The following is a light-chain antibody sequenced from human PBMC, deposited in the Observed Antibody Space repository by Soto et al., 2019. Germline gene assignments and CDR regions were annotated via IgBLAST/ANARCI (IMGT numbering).Light chain of an antibody. CDR1: QSISNH. CDR3: QQSYSIPPT. Sequence: IQMTQSPSSLSASVADRVLITCRASQSISNHLNWYQQKPGKAPKLLIFAASSLQSGVPSRFSGSRSGPDFTLSISSLQPEDFATYYCQQSYSIPPTFGQGTKVDIK. V-gene: IGKV1-39*01. CDR2: AAS. J-gene: IGKJ1*01.